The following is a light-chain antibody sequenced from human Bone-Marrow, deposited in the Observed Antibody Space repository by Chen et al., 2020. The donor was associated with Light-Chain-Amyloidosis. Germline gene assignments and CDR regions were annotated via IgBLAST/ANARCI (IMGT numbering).Light chain of an antibody. CDR2: EVT. J-gene: IGLJ1*01. CDR3: SSYTITNTLV. Sequence: QSVLTQPASVSGSPGPSLTISCTGTSSDVGGDNHVSWYQQHPDKAPKLMIDEVTNRPSWVPDRFSGSKSDNTASLTISGLQTEDEADYFCSSYTITNTLVFGSGTRVTVL. V-gene: IGLV2-14*01. CDR1: SSDVGGDNH.